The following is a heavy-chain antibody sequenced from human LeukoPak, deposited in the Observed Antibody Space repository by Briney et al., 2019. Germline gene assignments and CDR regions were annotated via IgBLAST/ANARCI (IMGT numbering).Heavy chain of an antibody. Sequence: GSLRLSCTASGFNVSSYRVNWVRQTPGMGLVWVARVESDGTGTSYVDSVKGRFTISRDSAKNTLYLEMNSLRAEDTAVYYCARVSKWDLRLYYYYYMDVWGKGTAVTVSS. J-gene: IGHJ6*03. CDR1: GFNVSSYR. D-gene: IGHD1-26*01. V-gene: IGHV3-74*01. CDR3: ARVSKWDLRLYYYYYMDV. CDR2: VESDGTGT.